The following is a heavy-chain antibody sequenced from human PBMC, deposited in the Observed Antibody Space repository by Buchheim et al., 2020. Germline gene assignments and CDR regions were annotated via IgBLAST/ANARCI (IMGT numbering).Heavy chain of an antibody. CDR2: ISSSGSPI. CDR1: GVSFSSYR. J-gene: IGHJ3*02. V-gene: IGHV3-48*03. Sequence: EEQLVESGGGLVQPGESLTLSCLVSGVSFSSYRLNWVRQAPGKGLEWISYISSSGSPIYYADSGRGRFTISRDNAKNSLYLQMYNLRVEDTALYYCATVRGNAFDMWGQGT. CDR3: ATVRGNAFDM. D-gene: IGHD3-10*01.